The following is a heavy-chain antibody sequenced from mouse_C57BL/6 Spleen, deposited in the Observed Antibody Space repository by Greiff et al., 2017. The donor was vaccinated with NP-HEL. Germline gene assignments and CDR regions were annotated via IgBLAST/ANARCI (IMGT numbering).Heavy chain of an antibody. CDR2: IDPETGGT. V-gene: IGHV1-15*01. CDR1: GYTFTDYE. J-gene: IGHJ4*01. Sequence: VQLQQSGAELVRPGASVTLSCKASGYTFTDYEMHWVKQTPVHGLEWIGAIDPETGGTASNQKFQGKAILTADKSSSTAYMELRSLTSEDSAVYYCTREGGGSPYYAMDYWGQGTSVTVSS. CDR3: TREGGGSPYYAMDY. D-gene: IGHD1-1*01.